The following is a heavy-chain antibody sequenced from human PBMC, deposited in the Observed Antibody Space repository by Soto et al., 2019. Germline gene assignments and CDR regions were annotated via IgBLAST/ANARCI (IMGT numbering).Heavy chain of an antibody. Sequence: GGSLRLSCAASGFTFSRYWMSWVRQAPGKGLEWVANIKQDESEKNYLDSVKGRFTISRDNAKNSLYLQMNSLKVEDTAVYYCTNTWNWPVAGHYWGQGALVTVSS. CDR1: GFTFSRYW. D-gene: IGHD6-19*01. J-gene: IGHJ4*02. V-gene: IGHV3-7*02. CDR2: IKQDESEK. CDR3: TNTWNWPVAGHY.